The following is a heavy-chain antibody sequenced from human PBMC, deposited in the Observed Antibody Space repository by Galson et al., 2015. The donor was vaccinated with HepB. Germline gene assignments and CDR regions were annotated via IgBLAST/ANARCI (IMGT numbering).Heavy chain of an antibody. J-gene: IGHJ4*02. CDR1: GFTFANYF. D-gene: IGHD6-13*01. Sequence: SLRLSCAASGFTFANYFLSWVRQAPGKGLAWASAISGSGGSTYYADSVTGRFTISRENSKNTLSLQMNSLRPEDTAVYYCAKDYNGIAAAPNGDCWGQGTLVTVSS. CDR2: ISGSGGST. V-gene: IGHV3-23*01. CDR3: AKDYNGIAAAPNGDC.